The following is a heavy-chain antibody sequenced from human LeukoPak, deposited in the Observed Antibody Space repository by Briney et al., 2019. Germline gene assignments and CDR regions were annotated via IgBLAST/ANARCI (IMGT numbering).Heavy chain of an antibody. Sequence: GGFLRLSCAASGFTFDDYAMHWVRQAPGKGLEWVSGISWNSGSIGYADSVKGRFTISRDNAKNSLYLQMNSLRAEDTALYYCAREYYYGSGSYPDAFDIWGQGQWSPSLQ. D-gene: IGHD3-10*01. J-gene: IGHJ3*02. CDR2: ISWNSGSI. V-gene: IGHV3-9*01. CDR1: GFTFDDYA. CDR3: AREYYYGSGSYPDAFDI.